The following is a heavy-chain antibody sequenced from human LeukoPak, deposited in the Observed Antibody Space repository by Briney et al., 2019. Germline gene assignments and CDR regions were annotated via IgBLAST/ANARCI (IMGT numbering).Heavy chain of an antibody. J-gene: IGHJ4*02. Sequence: ASVKVSCKASGYTFTSYGISWVRQAPGQGLEWMGWMNPNSGNTGYAQKFQGRVTITRNTSISTAYMELSSLRSEDTAVYYCARSLGRWTETKALNYWGQGTLVTVSS. CDR2: MNPNSGNT. D-gene: IGHD4-23*01. V-gene: IGHV1-8*03. CDR1: GYTFTSYG. CDR3: ARSLGRWTETKALNY.